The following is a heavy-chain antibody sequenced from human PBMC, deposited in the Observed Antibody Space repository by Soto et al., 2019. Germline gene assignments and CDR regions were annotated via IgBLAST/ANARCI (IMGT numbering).Heavy chain of an antibody. D-gene: IGHD3-3*01. CDR1: GYTFTSYG. Sequence: GASVKVSCTASGYTFTSYGISWVRQAPGQGLEWMGWISAYNGNTNYAQKLQGRVTMTTDTSTSTAYMELRSLRSDDTAVYYCARVGDFWSGYRWFDPWGQGTLVTVSS. CDR3: ARVGDFWSGYRWFDP. J-gene: IGHJ5*02. V-gene: IGHV1-18*01. CDR2: ISAYNGNT.